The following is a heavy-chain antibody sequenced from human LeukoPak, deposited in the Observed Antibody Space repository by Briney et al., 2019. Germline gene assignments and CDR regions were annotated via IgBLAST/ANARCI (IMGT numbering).Heavy chain of an antibody. CDR1: GFTFSTYA. J-gene: IGHJ4*02. Sequence: GGSLRLSCAASGFTFSTYAMTWVRQAPGKGLEWVSTIGGTGRTTYYADSVKGRFTIPRDNSKNTLYLQMNSLRAEDTAIYYCARSFTSSWYSFDYWGQGTLVTVSS. CDR3: ARSFTSSWYSFDY. V-gene: IGHV3-23*01. CDR2: IGGTGRTT. D-gene: IGHD6-13*01.